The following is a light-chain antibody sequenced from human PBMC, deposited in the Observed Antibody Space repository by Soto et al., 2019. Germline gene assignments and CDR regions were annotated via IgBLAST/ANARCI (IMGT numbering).Light chain of an antibody. CDR1: SSNIGAGYD. V-gene: IGLV1-40*01. J-gene: IGLJ3*02. CDR3: QAYDSSLSGSV. CDR2: GNI. Sequence: QSVLTQPPSESGAPGQRVTISCTGSSSNIGAGYDVHWYQQLPGTAPKLLIYGNINRPSGVPDRFSGSKSGTSASLAITGLQAEDEADYYFQAYDSSLSGSVFGGGTKLTVL.